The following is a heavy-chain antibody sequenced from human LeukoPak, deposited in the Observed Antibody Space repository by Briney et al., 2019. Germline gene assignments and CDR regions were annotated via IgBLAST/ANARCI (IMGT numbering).Heavy chain of an antibody. CDR2: IIPIFATA. Sequence: SVKVSCKASGGTFSTYAISWVRQAPGQGLEWMGGIIPIFATANYAQKFQGRVTITADESTSTAYMELSSLRSEDTAVYYCARGQVIRGVIIDYYYYYMDVWGKGTTVTVSS. D-gene: IGHD3-10*01. CDR3: ARGQVIRGVIIDYYYYYMDV. V-gene: IGHV1-69*13. CDR1: GGTFSTYA. J-gene: IGHJ6*03.